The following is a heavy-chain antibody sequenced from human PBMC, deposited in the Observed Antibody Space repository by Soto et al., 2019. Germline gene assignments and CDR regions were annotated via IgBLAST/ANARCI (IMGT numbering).Heavy chain of an antibody. CDR1: GFTFSSYW. CDR2: INSDGSST. D-gene: IGHD3-22*01. V-gene: IGHV3-74*01. J-gene: IGHJ6*02. Sequence: EVQLVESGGGLVQPGGSLRLSCAASGFTFSSYWMHWVRQAPGKGLVWVSRINSDGSSTSYADSVKGRFTISRDNAKNTLYLQMNSLRAEDTAVYYCARDLGYYYDSSGYYYYYYYYGMDVWGQGTTVTVSS. CDR3: ARDLGYYYDSSGYYYYYYYYGMDV.